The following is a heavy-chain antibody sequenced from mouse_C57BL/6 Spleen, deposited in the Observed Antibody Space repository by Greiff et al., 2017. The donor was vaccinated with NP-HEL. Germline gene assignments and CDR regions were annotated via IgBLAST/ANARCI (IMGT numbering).Heavy chain of an antibody. CDR2: IDPETGGT. CDR1: GYTFTDYE. Sequence: VQLQQSGAELVRPGASVTLSCKASGYTFTDYEMHWVKQTPVHGLEWIGAIDPETGGTAYNQKFKGKAILTADKSSSTSYMELRSLTSEDSAVYYCTVYRNYAAWFAYWGQGTLVTVSA. CDR3: TVYRNYAAWFAY. D-gene: IGHD2-5*01. V-gene: IGHV1-15*01. J-gene: IGHJ3*01.